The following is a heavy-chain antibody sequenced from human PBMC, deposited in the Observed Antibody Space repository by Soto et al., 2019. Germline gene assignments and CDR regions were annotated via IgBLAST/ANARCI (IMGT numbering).Heavy chain of an antibody. CDR2: IGTAGDT. Sequence: AGGSLSLSCAASGFTFSSYDMHWVRQATGKGLEWVSAIGTAGDTYYPGSVKGRFTISRENAKNSLYLQMNSLRAEDTAVYYCAREGYSSSSNYYYYGMDVWGQGTTVTVSS. CDR1: GFTFSSYD. J-gene: IGHJ6*02. CDR3: AREGYSSSSNYYYYGMDV. V-gene: IGHV3-13*01. D-gene: IGHD6-6*01.